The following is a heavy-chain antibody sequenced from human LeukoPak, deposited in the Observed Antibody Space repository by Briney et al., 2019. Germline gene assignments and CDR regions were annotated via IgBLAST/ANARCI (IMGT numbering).Heavy chain of an antibody. CDR3: AKTDYYFDY. V-gene: IGHV3-23*01. CDR1: GFTVSSNS. J-gene: IGHJ4*02. D-gene: IGHD2-21*02. CDR2: ISGSGGST. Sequence: GGSLRLSCTVSGFTVSSNSMSWVRQAPGKGLEWVSAISGSGGSTYYADSVKGRFTISRDNSKNTLYLQMNSLRAEDTAVYYCAKTDYYFDYWGQGTLVTVSS.